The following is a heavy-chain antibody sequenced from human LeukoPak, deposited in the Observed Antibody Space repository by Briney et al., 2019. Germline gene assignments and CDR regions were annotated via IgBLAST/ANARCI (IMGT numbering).Heavy chain of an antibody. Sequence: PGGSLRLSCTASGFSFKTYGMHWVRQPPGKGLEWVAFITYDRGDTYYADSVKGRFTISRDNSKNTLYLQMNSLRAEDTAVYYCAKEFQYQIYYMDVWGKGTTVTVSS. V-gene: IGHV3-30*02. J-gene: IGHJ6*03. D-gene: IGHD2-2*01. CDR1: GFSFKTYG. CDR3: AKEFQYQIYYMDV. CDR2: ITYDRGDT.